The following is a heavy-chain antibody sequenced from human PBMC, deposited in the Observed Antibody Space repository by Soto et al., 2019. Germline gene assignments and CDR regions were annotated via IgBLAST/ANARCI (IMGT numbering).Heavy chain of an antibody. Sequence: PSETLSLTCTVSGGSISSSSYYWGWIRQPPGKGLEWIGSIYYSGSTYYNPSLKSRVTISVDTSKNQFSLKLSSVTAADTAVYYCARLHCGGDCYLSRFYRAPGFDYWGQGTLVTVSS. CDR1: GGSISSSSYY. CDR3: ARLHCGGDCYLSRFYRAPGFDY. CDR2: IYYSGST. J-gene: IGHJ4*02. D-gene: IGHD2-21*02. V-gene: IGHV4-39*01.